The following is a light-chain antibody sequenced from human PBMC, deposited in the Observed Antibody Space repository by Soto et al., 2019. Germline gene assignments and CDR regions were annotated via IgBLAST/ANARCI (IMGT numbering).Light chain of an antibody. Sequence: QSALTQPPSASGAPGQSVTISCTGTSSDVGGYNYVSWFQQHPGRAPKLMIYEVSKRPSGVPDRFSGSKSGNTASLTVSGLQAEDEADSFCTSYAATYIVLVGGGTKLTVL. V-gene: IGLV2-8*01. CDR1: SSDVGGYNY. J-gene: IGLJ2*01. CDR2: EVS. CDR3: TSYAATYIVL.